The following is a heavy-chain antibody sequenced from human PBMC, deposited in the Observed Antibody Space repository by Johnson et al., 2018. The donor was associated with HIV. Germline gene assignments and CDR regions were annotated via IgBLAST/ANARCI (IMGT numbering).Heavy chain of an antibody. CDR1: GFTFSSYG. CDR3: AREWLYDALDI. J-gene: IGHJ3*02. D-gene: IGHD3-22*01. CDR2: IPFHGNQQ. Sequence: QVQLVESGGGVVQPGGSLRLSCAASGFTFSSYGMHWVRQAPGKGLEWVAYIPFHGNQQYYGDSVKGRFTVSRDNARKSLYLQMNSLRAEDTAVYYCAREWLYDALDIWGQGTMVTVSS. V-gene: IGHV3-33*05.